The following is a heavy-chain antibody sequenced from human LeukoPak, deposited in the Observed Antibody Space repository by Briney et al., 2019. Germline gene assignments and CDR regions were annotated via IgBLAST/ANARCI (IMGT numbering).Heavy chain of an antibody. J-gene: IGHJ4*02. CDR2: INPDSGFT. Sequence: GASVKVSCKASGYKFTDDYMHWARQAPGQELEFMGWINPDSGFTNYAQKFKGKVTMTRDTSISTAYLEVRSLTSDDTAVYYCAPTAEAYTSWWKVWGQGTLVTVSS. D-gene: IGHD3-16*01. CDR1: GYKFTDDY. CDR3: APTAEAYTSWWKV. V-gene: IGHV1-2*02.